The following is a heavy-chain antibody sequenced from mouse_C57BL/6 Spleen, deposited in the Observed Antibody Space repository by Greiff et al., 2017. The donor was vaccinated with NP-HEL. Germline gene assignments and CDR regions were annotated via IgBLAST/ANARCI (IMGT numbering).Heavy chain of an antibody. J-gene: IGHJ1*03. CDR2: INPGSGGT. CDR1: GYAFTNYL. Sequence: QVQLQQSGAELVRPGTSVKVSCKASGYAFTNYLIEWVKQRPGQGLEWIGVINPGSGGTNYNEKFKGKATLTADKSSSTAYMQLSSLTSEDSAVYFCARGTVVATPCDVWGTGTTVTVSS. V-gene: IGHV1-54*01. D-gene: IGHD1-1*01. CDR3: ARGTVVATPCDV.